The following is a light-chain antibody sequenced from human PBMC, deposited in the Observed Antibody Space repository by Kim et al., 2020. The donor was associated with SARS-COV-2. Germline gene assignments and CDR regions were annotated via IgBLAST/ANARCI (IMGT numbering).Light chain of an antibody. J-gene: IGLJ3*02. CDR3: SSYTRSITLPWV. Sequence: QSALTQPASVSGSPGQSITISCTGTSSDVGGYNYVSWYQQHPGKAPKLMIYEVSNRPSGVSNRFSGSKSGNTASLTISGLQAEDEADYYCSSYTRSITLPWVFGGGTKLTVL. CDR1: SSDVGGYNY. V-gene: IGLV2-14*01. CDR2: EVS.